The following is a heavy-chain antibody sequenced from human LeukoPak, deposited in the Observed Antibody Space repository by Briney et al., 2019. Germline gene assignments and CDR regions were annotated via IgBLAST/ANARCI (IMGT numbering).Heavy chain of an antibody. V-gene: IGHV3-23*01. D-gene: IGHD3-9*01. CDR2: ISGSGGST. CDR3: AKFPYYDILTGYQKYYVDY. CDR1: GFTFSSYA. J-gene: IGHJ4*02. Sequence: GGSLRLSCAASGFTFSSYAMSWVRQAPGEGVEWVSAISGSGGSTYYADSVKGRFTISRDNSKNTLYLQMNSLRAEDTAVYYCAKFPYYDILTGYQKYYVDYWGQGTLVTVSS.